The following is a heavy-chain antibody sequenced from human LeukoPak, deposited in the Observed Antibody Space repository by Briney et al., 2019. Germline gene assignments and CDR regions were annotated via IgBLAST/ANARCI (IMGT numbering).Heavy chain of an antibody. J-gene: IGHJ4*02. CDR1: GYTFTSYG. CDR2: ISAYNGNT. Sequence: ASVKVSCKASGYTFTSYGISWVRQAPGQGLEWMGWISAYNGNTNYAQKLQGRVTMTTDTSTSTAYMELRSLRSDDTAVYYRARVMDDFWSGHTYYFDYWGQGTLVTVSS. V-gene: IGHV1-18*01. CDR3: ARVMDDFWSGHTYYFDY. D-gene: IGHD3-3*01.